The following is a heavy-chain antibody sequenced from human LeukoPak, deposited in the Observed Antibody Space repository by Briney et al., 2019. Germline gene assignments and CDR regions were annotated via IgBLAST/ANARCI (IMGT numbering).Heavy chain of an antibody. Sequence: SETLSLTCTVSGGSISSYYWSWIRQPPGKGLEWIGYIYYSGSTNYSPSLKSRVTISVDTSKNQFSLKLSSVTAADTAVYYCASEADYYDSRYFDLWGRGTLVTVSS. CDR1: GGSISSYY. CDR2: IYYSGST. J-gene: IGHJ2*01. CDR3: ASEADYYDSRYFDL. D-gene: IGHD3-22*01. V-gene: IGHV4-59*08.